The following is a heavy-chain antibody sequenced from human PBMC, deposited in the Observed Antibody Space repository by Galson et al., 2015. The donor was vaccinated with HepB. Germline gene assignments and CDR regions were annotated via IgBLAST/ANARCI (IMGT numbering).Heavy chain of an antibody. CDR1: GYTFTSYA. V-gene: IGHV7-4-1*02. Sequence: SVKVSCKASGYTFTSYAMNWVRQAPGQGLEWMGWISTNTGNPTYAQGFTGRFVFSLDTSVSTAYLQISSLKAEDTAVYYCARGPRLLWFGQRFDYWGQGTLVTVSS. D-gene: IGHD3-10*01. CDR2: ISTNTGNP. J-gene: IGHJ4*02. CDR3: ARGPRLLWFGQRFDY.